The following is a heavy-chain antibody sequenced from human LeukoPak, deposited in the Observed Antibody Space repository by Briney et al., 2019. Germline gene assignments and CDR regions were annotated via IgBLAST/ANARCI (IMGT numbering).Heavy chain of an antibody. J-gene: IGHJ4*02. V-gene: IGHV1-46*01. CDR2: INPSGGST. Sequence: ASVKVSCKASGYTFTSYYMHWVRQAPGQGLEWMGIINPSGGSTSCAQKFQGRVTMTRDMSTSTVYMELSSLRSEDTAVYYCARLKRGYYDFWSGPLDYWGQGTLVTVSS. D-gene: IGHD3-3*01. CDR3: ARLKRGYYDFWSGPLDY. CDR1: GYTFTSYY.